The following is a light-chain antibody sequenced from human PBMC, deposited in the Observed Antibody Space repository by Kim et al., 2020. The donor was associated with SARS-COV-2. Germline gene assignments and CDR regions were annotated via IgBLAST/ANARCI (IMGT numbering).Light chain of an antibody. CDR2: KAS. CDR1: ESISTW. V-gene: IGKV1-5*03. CDR3: QQYSRYSYT. J-gene: IGKJ2*01. Sequence: SSSVGDRVTITGRASESISTWLAWYQQKRGKAPKLLIYKASILESGVPSRFSGSGSGTEFSLTISSLQPDDFATYYCQQYSRYSYTFGQGTKLEI.